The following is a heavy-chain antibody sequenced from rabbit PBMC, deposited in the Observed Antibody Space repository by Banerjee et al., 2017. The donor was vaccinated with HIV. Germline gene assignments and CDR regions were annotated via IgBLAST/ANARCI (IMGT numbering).Heavy chain of an antibody. J-gene: IGHJ4*01. CDR2: IYTGSGST. CDR1: GFSFSSYYY. CDR3: ASHVVGSSYFNL. D-gene: IGHD8-1*01. Sequence: QEQLVESGGDLVKPEGSLTLTCTASGFSFSSYYYMCWVRQAPGKGLEWIGCIYTGSGSTYYASWAKGRFTISKTSSTTVTLQMTSLTVADTATYFCASHVVGSSYFNLWGPGTLVTVS. V-gene: IGHV1S45*01.